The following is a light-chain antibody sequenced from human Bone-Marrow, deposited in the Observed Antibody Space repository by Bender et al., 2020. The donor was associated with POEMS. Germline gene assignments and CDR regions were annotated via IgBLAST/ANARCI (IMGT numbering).Light chain of an antibody. CDR3: AVWDDSLNGVV. J-gene: IGLJ2*01. Sequence: QSVLTQPPSASGTPGQRVTISCSGGSSNIGAHAVNWYQHLPGTAPKLLIYSSHRRPSEVPDRFSGSRSGTSASLAIGGLQSEDEADYYCAVWDDSLNGVVFGGGTKLTVL. V-gene: IGLV1-44*01. CDR1: SSNIGAHA. CDR2: SSH.